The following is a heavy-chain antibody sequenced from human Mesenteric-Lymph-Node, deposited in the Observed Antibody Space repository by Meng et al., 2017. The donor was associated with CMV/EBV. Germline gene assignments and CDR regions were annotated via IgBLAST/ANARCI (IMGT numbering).Heavy chain of an antibody. Sequence: FSRNAMHWVGQAPGKGLEWVAVISSDGSNKYYADSMKGRFTISRDNSKNTLYMQMNSLRPEDTAVYYCARDGRTTIFGVVISYYFDYWGQGTLVTVSS. CDR2: ISSDGSNK. D-gene: IGHD3-3*01. V-gene: IGHV3-30-3*01. J-gene: IGHJ4*02. CDR3: ARDGRTTIFGVVISYYFDY. CDR1: FSRNA.